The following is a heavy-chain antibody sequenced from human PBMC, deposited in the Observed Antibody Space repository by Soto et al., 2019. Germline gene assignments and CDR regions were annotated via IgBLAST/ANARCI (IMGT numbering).Heavy chain of an antibody. CDR3: ARDPGDLYSSSWYFDY. CDR1: GGSISSYY. V-gene: IGHV4-59*01. Sequence: SETLSLTCTVSGGSISSYYWSWIRQPPGKGLEWIGYIYYSGSTNYNPSLKSRVTISVDTSKNQFPLKLSSVTAADTAVYYCARDPGDLYSSSWYFDYWGQGTLVTVSS. D-gene: IGHD6-13*01. J-gene: IGHJ4*02. CDR2: IYYSGST.